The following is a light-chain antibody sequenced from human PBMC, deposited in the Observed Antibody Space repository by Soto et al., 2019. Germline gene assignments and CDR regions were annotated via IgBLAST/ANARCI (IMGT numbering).Light chain of an antibody. J-gene: IGLJ1*01. CDR2: GVT. CDR3: CSYTSDLTPYV. V-gene: IGLV2-14*03. Sequence: QSALTQPASVSGSPGQSITISCTGTSSDIGGHDDVSWYQQHPGKVPKLLIYGVTDRPSGVSNRFSRSKSGNVASLTISGLQDEDEADYYCCSYTSDLTPYVFGTGTKVTVL. CDR1: SSDIGGHDD.